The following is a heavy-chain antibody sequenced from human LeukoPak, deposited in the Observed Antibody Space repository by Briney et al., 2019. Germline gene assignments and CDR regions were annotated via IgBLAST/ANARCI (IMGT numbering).Heavy chain of an antibody. Sequence: GGSLRLPCAASGFTFSRYAMSWVRQAPGKGLEWVSGISGSGDSTYNADSVKGRFSISRDNSKNTMYLQMNSLRAEDTAVYYCAKGYTSGWFPWFDPWGQGTLVTVSS. D-gene: IGHD6-19*01. J-gene: IGHJ5*02. CDR2: ISGSGDST. CDR3: AKGYTSGWFPWFDP. CDR1: GFTFSRYA. V-gene: IGHV3-23*01.